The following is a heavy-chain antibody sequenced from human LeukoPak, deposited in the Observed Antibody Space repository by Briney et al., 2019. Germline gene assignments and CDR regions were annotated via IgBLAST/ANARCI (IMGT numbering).Heavy chain of an antibody. CDR3: ARHLGDCSNTNCYLDY. D-gene: IGHD2-2*01. Sequence: GESLKISCKGSGYSFTSYWIGWVRQMPGKGLEWMGILCPGDSESRYSPSFQGQVTISADKSISTAYLQWNSLKASDTATYYCARHLGDCSNTNCYLDYWGQGTLVTVSS. CDR1: GYSFTSYW. V-gene: IGHV5-51*01. CDR2: LCPGDSES. J-gene: IGHJ4*02.